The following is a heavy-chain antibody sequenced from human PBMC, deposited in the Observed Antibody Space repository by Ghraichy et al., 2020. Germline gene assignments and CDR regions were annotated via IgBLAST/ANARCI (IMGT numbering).Heavy chain of an antibody. D-gene: IGHD3-22*01. CDR1: GVSFRGHY. CDR3: GSPAVPTTRGYYAIDF. Sequence: GESLNISCVASGVSFRGHYMDWGRQAPGKGLEWVCRNRKYTTEYAASEKGRFTITREDSKNSLYRQMNSLKTEDTAVYYFGSPAVPTTRGYYAIDFWSQGTLVTVSS. V-gene: IGHV3-72*01. CDR2: NRKYTT. J-gene: IGHJ4*02.